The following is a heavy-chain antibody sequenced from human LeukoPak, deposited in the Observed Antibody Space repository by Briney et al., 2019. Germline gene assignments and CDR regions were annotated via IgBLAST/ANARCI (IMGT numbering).Heavy chain of an antibody. CDR1: GFTFSSYG. J-gene: IGHJ4*02. Sequence: SGGSLRLSCAASGFTFSSYGMHWVRQAPGKGLEWVAVIWYDGSNKYYADSVKGRFTISRDNSKNTLYLQMNSLRAEDTAVYYCAGGRAALAIWGQGTLVTVSS. CDR3: AGGRAALAI. V-gene: IGHV3-33*01. CDR2: IWYDGSNK. D-gene: IGHD6-13*01.